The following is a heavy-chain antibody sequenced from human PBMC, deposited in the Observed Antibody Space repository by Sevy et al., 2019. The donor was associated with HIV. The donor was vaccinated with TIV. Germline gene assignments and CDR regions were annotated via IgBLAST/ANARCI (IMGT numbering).Heavy chain of an antibody. CDR1: GDSFSGYT. J-gene: IGHJ4*02. CDR3: ARASSGGGDCYYLQY. Sequence: ASVKVSCKSSGDSFSGYTIIWVRQAPGQGLEWMGGIIPISGPAGPTNPGHNFQDRATITADRSTHLAYMELGSLRSEETVFFFSARASSGGGDCYYLQYWGQGTLVTVSS. V-gene: IGHV1-69*06. CDR2: IIPISGPAGPT. D-gene: IGHD2-21*02.